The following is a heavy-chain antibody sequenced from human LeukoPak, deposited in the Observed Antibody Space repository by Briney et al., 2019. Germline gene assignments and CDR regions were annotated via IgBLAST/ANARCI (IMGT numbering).Heavy chain of an antibody. CDR3: ARGDYFDGGGINWFDP. CDR2: IHTSGTT. J-gene: IGHJ5*01. V-gene: IGHV4-4*07. D-gene: IGHD3-16*01. Sequence: SETLSLICTVSGGSMSSYYWSLIRQPAGKGLEWIGRIHTSGTTYYNPSLKSRVTMSVDTSKNQFSLRLTSVTAADTAVYYCARGDYFDGGGINWFDPWGPGTLVTVSS. CDR1: GGSMSSYY.